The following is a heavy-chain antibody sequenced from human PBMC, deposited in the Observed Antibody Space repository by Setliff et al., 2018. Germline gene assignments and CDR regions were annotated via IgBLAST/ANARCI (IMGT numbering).Heavy chain of an antibody. CDR2: IYPGDSDT. CDR3: ARREVEVAGTSYYYYMDV. J-gene: IGHJ6*03. D-gene: IGHD6-19*01. Sequence: GESLKISCKGSGYSFTSYWIGWVRQMPGKGLEWMGIIYPGDSDTRYSPSFQGRVTISADKSISTAYLQWSSLKASDTAMYYCARREVEVAGTSYYYYMDVWGKGTTVTVSS. V-gene: IGHV5-51*01. CDR1: GYSFTSYW.